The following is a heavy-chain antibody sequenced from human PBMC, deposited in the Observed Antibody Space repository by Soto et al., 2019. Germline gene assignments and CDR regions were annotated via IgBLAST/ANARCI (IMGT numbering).Heavy chain of an antibody. V-gene: IGHV3-33*01. Sequence: GGSLRLSCAASGFIFSSFGMHWVRQAPGKGLEWVAHIWYDGSNTYYADSVKGRFTISRDNSRNTLYLQMNSLRAEDTAVYHCVRDLLGSGGHFDYWGQGTPVTVSS. J-gene: IGHJ4*02. CDR3: VRDLLGSGGHFDY. CDR2: IWYDGSNT. D-gene: IGHD7-27*01. CDR1: GFIFSSFG.